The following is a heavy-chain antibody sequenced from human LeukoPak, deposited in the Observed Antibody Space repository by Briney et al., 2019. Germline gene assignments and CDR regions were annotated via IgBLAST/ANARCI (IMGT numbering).Heavy chain of an antibody. CDR2: INPSGGST. V-gene: IGHV1-46*01. CDR3: ARGSYGAAAGTYGMDV. D-gene: IGHD6-13*01. J-gene: IGHJ6*02. CDR1: GYTFTSYY. Sequence: ASVKVSCKASGYTFTSYYMHWVRQAPGQGLEWMGIINPSGGSTSYAQKFQGRVTMTRDTSTSTVYMELSSLRSEDTAVYYCARGSYGAAAGTYGMDVWGQGTMVTVSS.